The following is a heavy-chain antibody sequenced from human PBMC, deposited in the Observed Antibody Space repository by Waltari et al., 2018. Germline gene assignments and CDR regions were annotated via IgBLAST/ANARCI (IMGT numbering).Heavy chain of an antibody. CDR2: ISAIAATT. V-gene: IGHV3-23*01. CDR3: ARYCTASCYGGLDY. Sequence: WVRRAPGKGLEWVSGISAIAATTWHADSVKGRFTISRDNSRNTLYLQLDRLRAEDTAVYYCARYCTASCYGGLDYWGRGTLVTASS. J-gene: IGHJ4*02. D-gene: IGHD4-17*01.